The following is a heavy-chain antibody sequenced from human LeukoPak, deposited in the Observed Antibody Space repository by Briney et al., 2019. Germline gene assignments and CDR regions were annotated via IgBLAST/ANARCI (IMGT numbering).Heavy chain of an antibody. J-gene: IGHJ3*01. V-gene: IGHV3-30*18. CDR1: GFTFSSYV. Sequence: GGSLRLSCAASGFTFSSYVMHWVRQAPGKGLKWVALISFDGSYKYYADSVKGRFTISRDNSENTLYLQMNSLRAEDTAVYYCAKAERPYGSGSYPNWGQGTMVTVSS. D-gene: IGHD3-10*01. CDR3: AKAERPYGSGSYPN. CDR2: ISFDGSYK.